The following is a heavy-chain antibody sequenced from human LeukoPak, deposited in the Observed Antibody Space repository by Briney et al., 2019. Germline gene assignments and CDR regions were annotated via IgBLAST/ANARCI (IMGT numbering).Heavy chain of an antibody. Sequence: ASVKVSCKASGYTFTGYYMHWVREAPGQGLEWMGWINPNSGGTNYAQKFQGRVTVTRDTSISTAYMELSRLRSDDTAVYYCARDHCSSANCYDYQYYGMDAWGQGTTVTVSS. CDR1: GYTFTGYY. V-gene: IGHV1-2*02. J-gene: IGHJ6*02. D-gene: IGHD2-2*01. CDR3: ARDHCSSANCYDYQYYGMDA. CDR2: INPNSGGT.